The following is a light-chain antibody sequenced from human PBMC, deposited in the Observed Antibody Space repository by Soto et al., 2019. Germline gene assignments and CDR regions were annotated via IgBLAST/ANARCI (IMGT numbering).Light chain of an antibody. CDR3: QSYDSSLSSYV. CDR2: GNS. Sequence: QSVLTQPPSVSWAPGQRVTISCTGSSSKIGAGYDVHWYQQLPGTAPKLLIYGNSNRPSGVPDRFSGSKSGTSASLAITGLQAEAAADYYCQSYDSSLSSYVFGTGTKLTVL. CDR1: SSKIGAGYD. J-gene: IGLJ1*01. V-gene: IGLV1-40*01.